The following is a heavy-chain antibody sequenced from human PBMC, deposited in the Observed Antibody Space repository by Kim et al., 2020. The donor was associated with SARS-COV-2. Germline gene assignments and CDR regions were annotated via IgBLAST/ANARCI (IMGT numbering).Heavy chain of an antibody. J-gene: IGHJ4*01. CDR2: IKQDGSEK. D-gene: IGHD6-13*01. V-gene: IGHV3-7*01. Sequence: GGSLRLSCAASGFTFSSYWMSWVRQAPGKGLEWVANIKQDGSEKYYVDSVKGRFTISRDNAKNSLYLQMNGLRAEDTAVYYCASGAPSIAAAGTCLDYWGHGPLVTFSA. CDR3: ASGAPSIAAAGTCLDY. CDR1: GFTFSSYW.